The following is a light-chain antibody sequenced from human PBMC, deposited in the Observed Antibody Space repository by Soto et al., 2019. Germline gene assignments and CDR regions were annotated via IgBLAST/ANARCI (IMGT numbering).Light chain of an antibody. Sequence: ETVMTQSPATLSVSPGQGATLSCRASQRVGNDLAWYQQKPGQAPTLLIYGASIRAAGIPDRFSGSGSGTEFTLTISSLQSEDFAVYFCHQYNNWPPYTFGQGTKVDIK. CDR2: GAS. CDR1: QRVGND. J-gene: IGKJ2*01. V-gene: IGKV3D-15*01. CDR3: HQYNNWPPYT.